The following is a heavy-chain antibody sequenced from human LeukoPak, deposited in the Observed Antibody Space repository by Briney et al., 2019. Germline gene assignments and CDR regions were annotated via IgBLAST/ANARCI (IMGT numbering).Heavy chain of an antibody. D-gene: IGHD3-22*01. CDR3: ARVRGGYYSDF. CDR2: INSDGSDT. J-gene: IGHJ4*02. V-gene: IGHV3-74*01. Sequence: GGSLRLSCAASGFIFSSYWMHWVRQAPGKWLVWVSRINSDGSDTTYADSVKGRFTISRDNAKNTLYLRMNSLRAEDTAVYYCARVRGGYYSDFWGQGTLVTVSS. CDR1: GFIFSSYW.